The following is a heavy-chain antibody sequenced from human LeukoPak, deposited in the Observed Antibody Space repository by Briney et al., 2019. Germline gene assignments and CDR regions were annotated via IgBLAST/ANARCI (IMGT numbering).Heavy chain of an antibody. D-gene: IGHD3-16*02. CDR1: GFTFSNYW. V-gene: IGHV3-7*01. CDR2: IKQDGSEK. J-gene: IGHJ5*02. Sequence: GGSLRLSCAASGFTFSNYWMTWIRQAPGKGLEWVANIKQDGSEKYYVDSVKGRFTISRDNAKNSLYLQMNSLRAEDTALYYCARSYYTFGGVIVSSWGQGTLVTVSS. CDR3: ARSYYTFGGVIVSS.